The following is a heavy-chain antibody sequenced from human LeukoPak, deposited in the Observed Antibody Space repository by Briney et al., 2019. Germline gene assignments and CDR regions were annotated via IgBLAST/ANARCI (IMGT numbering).Heavy chain of an antibody. J-gene: IGHJ3*01. Sequence: GGSLRLSCEASGLTFSGSAMSWFRQAQGGGLEWVSLISYSGANSYYTDSVRGRFTISRDNSKDTLFLQMNSLRAEDTAIYYCARDMQLSTWGLGTMVTVSS. CDR3: ARDMQLST. CDR1: GLTFSGSA. V-gene: IGHV3-23*01. CDR2: ISYSGANS. D-gene: IGHD3-16*02.